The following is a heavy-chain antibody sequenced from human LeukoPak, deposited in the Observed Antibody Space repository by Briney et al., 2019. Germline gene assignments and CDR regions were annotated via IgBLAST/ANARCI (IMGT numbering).Heavy chain of an antibody. CDR2: ISYSSTYI. CDR3: AKHRAARTAPDAFDI. D-gene: IGHD6-25*01. J-gene: IGHJ3*02. V-gene: IGHV3-21*04. Sequence: GGSLRLSCAASGFTFSTYSMNWVRQAPGKGLEWVSSISYSSTYIYYADSVKGRFSISRDNSENTLYFQMNSLRAEDTAVYFCAKHRAARTAPDAFDIWGQGTTVTVS. CDR1: GFTFSTYS.